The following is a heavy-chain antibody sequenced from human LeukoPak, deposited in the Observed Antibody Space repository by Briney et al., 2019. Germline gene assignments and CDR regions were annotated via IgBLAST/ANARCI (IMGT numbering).Heavy chain of an antibody. J-gene: IGHJ4*02. CDR1: GGSFSGYS. V-gene: IGHV4-34*01. D-gene: IGHD3-9*01. CDR3: ARAPDILTGYLNY. Sequence: SETLSLTCAVYGGSFSGYSWSWIRQPPGKGLEWIGEINHSGSTNYNPSLKSRVTISVDTSKNQFSLRLSSVTAADTAVYYCARAPDILTGYLNYWGQGTLVTVSS. CDR2: INHSGST.